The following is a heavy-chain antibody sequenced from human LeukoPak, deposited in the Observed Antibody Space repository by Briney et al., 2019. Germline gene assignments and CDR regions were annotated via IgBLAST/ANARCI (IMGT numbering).Heavy chain of an antibody. CDR2: IRYDGSNK. Sequence: GGSLRLSCAAPGFTFSSYGMHWVRQAPGKGLEWVAFIRYDGSNKYYADSVKGRFTISRDNSKNTLYLQMNSLRAEDTAVYYCARVGDSSGYYLFDYYYYMDVWGKGTTVTISS. D-gene: IGHD3-22*01. J-gene: IGHJ6*03. V-gene: IGHV3-30*02. CDR1: GFTFSSYG. CDR3: ARVGDSSGYYLFDYYYYMDV.